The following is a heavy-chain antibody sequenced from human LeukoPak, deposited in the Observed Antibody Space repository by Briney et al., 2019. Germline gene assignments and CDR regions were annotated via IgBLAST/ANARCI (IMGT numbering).Heavy chain of an antibody. Sequence: SETLSLTCTVSGGSISSSSYYWGWIRQPPGKGLEWIGSIYYSGSTYYNPSLKSRVTISVDTSKNQFSLKLSSVTAADTAVYYCARRFVLLWFGELFYDYWGQGTLVIVSS. V-gene: IGHV4-39*01. CDR2: IYYSGST. CDR3: ARRFVLLWFGELFYDY. J-gene: IGHJ4*02. D-gene: IGHD3-10*01. CDR1: GGSISSSSYY.